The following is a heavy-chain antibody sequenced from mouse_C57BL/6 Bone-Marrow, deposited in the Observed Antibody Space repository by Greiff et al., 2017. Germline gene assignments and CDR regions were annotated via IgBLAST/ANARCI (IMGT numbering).Heavy chain of an antibody. CDR2: INPGSGGT. CDR1: GYAFTNYL. Sequence: QVQLQQSGAELVRPGTSVKVSCKASGYAFTNYLIEWVKQRPGQGLEWIGVINPGSGGTNYNEKFKCKATLTAAKSSSTAYMQLSSLTSEDSAVYFCARSKNWDSWFAYWGQGTLVTVSA. J-gene: IGHJ3*01. V-gene: IGHV1-54*01. D-gene: IGHD4-1*01. CDR3: ARSKNWDSWFAY.